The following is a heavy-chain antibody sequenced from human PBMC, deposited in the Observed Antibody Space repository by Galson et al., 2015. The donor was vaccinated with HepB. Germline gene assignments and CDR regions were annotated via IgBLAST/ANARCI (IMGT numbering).Heavy chain of an antibody. V-gene: IGHV3-23*01. CDR3: AKVWIQLWLYGYGMDV. J-gene: IGHJ6*02. Sequence: SLRLSCAASGFTFSSYAMSWVRQAPGKGLEWVSAISGSGGSTYYADSVKGRFTISRDNSKNTLYLQMNSLRAEDTAVYYCAKVWIQLWLYGYGMDVWGQGTTVTVSS. CDR2: ISGSGGST. D-gene: IGHD5-18*01. CDR1: GFTFSSYA.